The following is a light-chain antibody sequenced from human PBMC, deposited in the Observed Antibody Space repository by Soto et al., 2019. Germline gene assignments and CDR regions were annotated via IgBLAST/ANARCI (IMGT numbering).Light chain of an antibody. J-gene: IGKJ3*01. CDR3: QQAASFPFT. CDR2: GVS. Sequence: EIVLTQSPGTLSLSPGERATLSCRASQSVKTKYLAWYQQKPGQAPRLLMSGVSSRATGIPDRFSGSGSGTDFNLTISSLQPEDAAIYSCQQAASFPFTFGPGAKV. CDR1: QSVKTKY. V-gene: IGKV3-20*01.